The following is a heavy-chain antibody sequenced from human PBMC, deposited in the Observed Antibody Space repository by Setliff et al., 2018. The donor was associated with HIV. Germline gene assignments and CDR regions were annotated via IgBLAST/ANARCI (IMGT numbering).Heavy chain of an antibody. CDR1: GGSFSGYY. CDR2: INHSGST. D-gene: IGHD6-19*01. V-gene: IGHV4-34*01. CDR3: ARHRAVAGANYFDF. Sequence: SETLSLTCAVYGGSFSGYYWSWIRQPPGKGLEWIGEINHSGSTNYNPSLKSRVTISVDTSKNQFSPKLNSVTAADTAIYYCARHRAVAGANYFDFWGQGTLVTVSS. J-gene: IGHJ4*02.